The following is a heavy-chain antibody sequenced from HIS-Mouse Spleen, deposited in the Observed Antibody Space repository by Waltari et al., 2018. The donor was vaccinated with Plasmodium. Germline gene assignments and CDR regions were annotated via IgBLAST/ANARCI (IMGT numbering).Heavy chain of an antibody. D-gene: IGHD6-6*01. CDR3: ARGPTYSSSYYFDY. Sequence: EVQLVESGGGLVQPGGSLRLACAASGFTFSSDDMHGVRQGTGKGLEWVSAIGTAGDTYYPGSVKSRFPVSRQNAKTSLYLQMNSLRTGDTAVYYCARGPTYSSSYYFDYWGQGTLVTVSS. CDR1: GFTFSSDD. V-gene: IGHV3-13*01. CDR2: IGTAGDT. J-gene: IGHJ4*02.